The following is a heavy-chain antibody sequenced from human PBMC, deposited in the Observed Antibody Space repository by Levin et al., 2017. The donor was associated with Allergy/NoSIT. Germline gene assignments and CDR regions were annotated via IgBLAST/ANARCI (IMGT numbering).Heavy chain of an antibody. Sequence: AASVKVSCKASGYTFTDYYLHWVRQAPGQGLEWMGWINPNTGVTKNAQKFQGRVTMTRDTSITTVYMEMSRLTSDDTAIYYFARVDFTAAVITNRPDMWVDPWRQGTLYTVSS. CDR3: ARVDFTAAVITNRPDMWVDP. D-gene: IGHD3/OR15-3a*01. CDR2: INPNTGVT. V-gene: IGHV1-2*02. CDR1: GYTFTDYY. J-gene: IGHJ5*02.